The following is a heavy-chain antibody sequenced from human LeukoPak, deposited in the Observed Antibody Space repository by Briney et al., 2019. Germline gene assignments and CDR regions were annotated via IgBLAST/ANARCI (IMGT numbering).Heavy chain of an antibody. D-gene: IGHD3-3*01. CDR2: IKYDASDE. Sequence: GGSLRLSCAVSGVSFSGYAMHWVRQAPGKGLEWVGLIKYDASDEYYADSVKGRFTISRDNSKNTLYLQMNSLRAEDTAVYYCAKNRYYDFWSGDWYFDLWGRGTLVTVSS. V-gene: IGHV3-30*02. J-gene: IGHJ2*01. CDR3: AKNRYYDFWSGDWYFDL. CDR1: GVSFSGYA.